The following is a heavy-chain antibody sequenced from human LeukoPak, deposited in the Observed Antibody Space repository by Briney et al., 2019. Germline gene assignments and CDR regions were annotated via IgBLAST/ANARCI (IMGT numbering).Heavy chain of an antibody. Sequence: GGSLRLSCVASGFTFSSFWMTWVRQTPGKGLEWLANIKQDGSEKYYVDSVKGRFTISRDNSKNTLYLQMNSLRAEDTAVYYCARVPESSKNYYYGMDVWGQGTTVTVSS. CDR1: GFTFSSFW. CDR2: IKQDGSEK. CDR3: ARVPESSKNYYYGMDV. J-gene: IGHJ6*02. V-gene: IGHV3-7*01.